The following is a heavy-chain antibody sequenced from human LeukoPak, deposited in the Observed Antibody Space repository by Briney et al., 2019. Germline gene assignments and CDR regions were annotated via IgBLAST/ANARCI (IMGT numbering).Heavy chain of an antibody. Sequence: SETLSLTCTVSGDSFSSYYWSCIRQPPGKGLEWIGYIYYSGNTNYNPSLKSRVTISLDTSKNQFSLKLTSVTAADTAMYYCARRKAKTPNYFDYWGQGALVTVSS. CDR1: GDSFSSYY. CDR3: ARRKAKTPNYFDY. V-gene: IGHV4-59*08. J-gene: IGHJ4*02. CDR2: IYYSGNT.